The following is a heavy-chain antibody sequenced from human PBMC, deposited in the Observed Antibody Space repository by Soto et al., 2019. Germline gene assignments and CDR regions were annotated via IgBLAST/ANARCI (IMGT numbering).Heavy chain of an antibody. Sequence: NNNCRGSGKSFTSYGLGSVRKKPGKGLEWMGIIYPGDSDTRYSPSFQGQVTIAADKSMSTAYLQGSSLKASDTAMYYCARPERGYGLGFAAVRARGTTVTVSS. J-gene: IGHJ6*04. CDR1: GKSFTSYG. CDR2: IYPGDSDT. CDR3: ARPERGYGLGFAAV. D-gene: IGHD3-10*01. V-gene: IGHV5-51*01.